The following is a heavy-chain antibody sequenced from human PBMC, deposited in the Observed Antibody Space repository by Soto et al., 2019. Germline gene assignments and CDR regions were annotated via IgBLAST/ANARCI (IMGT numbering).Heavy chain of an antibody. Sequence: QVQLVQSGAEVKKPGASVKVSCKASGYTFTSYGISWVRQAPGQGLEWMGWISAYNGNTNYAQKLQGRGTMTTDTSASTADMERRSLRSDDTAVYSCARSASLAWYFDLWGRGTLVTVPS. V-gene: IGHV1-18*01. CDR1: GYTFTSYG. J-gene: IGHJ2*01. CDR2: ISAYNGNT. CDR3: ARSASLAWYFDL.